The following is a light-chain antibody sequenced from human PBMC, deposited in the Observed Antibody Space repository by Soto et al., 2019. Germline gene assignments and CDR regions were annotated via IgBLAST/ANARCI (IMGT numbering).Light chain of an antibody. J-gene: IGLJ1*01. CDR1: SSDVGGYNY. CDR3: SSYTSSSTYV. V-gene: IGLV2-14*01. Sequence: QSVLTQPASVTGSPGQSITISCNGTSSDVGGYNYVSWYQQRPGKAPKLMIYDVSNRPSGVSNRFSGSKSGNTASLTISGLQAEDEADYYCSSYTSSSTYVFGTGTKVTVL. CDR2: DVS.